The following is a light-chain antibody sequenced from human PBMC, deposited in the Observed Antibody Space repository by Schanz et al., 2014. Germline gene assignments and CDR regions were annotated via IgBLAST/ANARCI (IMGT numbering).Light chain of an antibody. CDR2: GAS. V-gene: IGKV3D-20*02. J-gene: IGKJ5*01. CDR3: QQRSNWPPIT. CDR1: QSVIGSH. Sequence: DIVLTQSPGTLSLSPGERATLSCRASQSVIGSHLAWYQQKPGQAPRLLIYGASSIATGIPDRFSGSGSGTDFTLTISRLEPEDFAVYYCQQRSNWPPITFGQGTRLEIK.